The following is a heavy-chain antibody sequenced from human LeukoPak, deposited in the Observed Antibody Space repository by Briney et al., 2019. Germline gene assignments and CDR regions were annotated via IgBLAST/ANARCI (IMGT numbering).Heavy chain of an antibody. CDR1: GGSFSGYY. Sequence: SETLSLTCAVYGGSFSGYYWSWIRQPPGKGLEWIGEINHSGSTNYNPSLKSRVTISVDTSKNQFSLKLSSVTAADTAVYYCARRNSSGWTGFDYWGQGTLVTVSS. CDR2: INHSGST. V-gene: IGHV4-34*01. CDR3: ARRNSSGWTGFDY. J-gene: IGHJ4*02. D-gene: IGHD6-19*01.